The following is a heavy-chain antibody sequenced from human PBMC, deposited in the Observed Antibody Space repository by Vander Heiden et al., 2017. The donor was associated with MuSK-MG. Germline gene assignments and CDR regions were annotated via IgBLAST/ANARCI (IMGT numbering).Heavy chain of an antibody. J-gene: IGHJ4*02. CDR2: INWNGGRT. D-gene: IGHD6-19*01. CDR3: ARVWIGSGWKGGFDY. CDR1: GFTFDDYG. V-gene: IGHV3-20*01. Sequence: EVQLLAFGGGVVRPGGFLRLTCAASGFTFDDYGMRWVRQAPGKGLEWVSGINWNGGRTGYADSVKGRFTISRDNAKNSLYLQMNSLRAEDTALYHCARVWIGSGWKGGFDYWGQGTLVTVSS.